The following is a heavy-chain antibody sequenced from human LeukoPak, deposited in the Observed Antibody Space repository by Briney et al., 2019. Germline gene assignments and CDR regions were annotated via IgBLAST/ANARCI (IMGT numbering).Heavy chain of an antibody. CDR2: ISWDGDIT. Sequence: GGSLRLSCAASGFNFDEYAMHWIRQAPGKGPEWVSRISWDGDITNYADSVKGRFTVSRDNKENSLFLQMNSLRGDDTALYYCTKECYRTNWYEPYDWGQGTRVIVSS. CDR3: TKECYRTNWYEPYD. D-gene: IGHD6-13*01. J-gene: IGHJ4*02. V-gene: IGHV3-43D*04. CDR1: GFNFDEYA.